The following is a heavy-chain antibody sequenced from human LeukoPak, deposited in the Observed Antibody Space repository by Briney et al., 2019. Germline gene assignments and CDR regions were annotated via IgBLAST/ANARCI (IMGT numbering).Heavy chain of an antibody. CDR3: ARDVDKRMDY. Sequence: QTGGSLRLSCAASGFTFSSYAMHWVRQAPGKGLEWVAVISYDGSNKYYADSVKDRFTISRDNSKNTLYLQMNSLRAEGTAVYYCARDVDKRMDYWGQGTLVTVSS. CDR1: GFTFSSYA. J-gene: IGHJ4*02. CDR2: ISYDGSNK. V-gene: IGHV3-30-3*01. D-gene: IGHD5-12*01.